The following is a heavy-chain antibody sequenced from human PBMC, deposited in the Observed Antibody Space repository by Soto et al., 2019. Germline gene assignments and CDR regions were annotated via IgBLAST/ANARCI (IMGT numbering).Heavy chain of an antibody. D-gene: IGHD3-16*01. V-gene: IGHV4-39*01. CDR2: IYYSGST. CDR1: GGSISSSSYY. CDR3: ARRGGVGEAIWGY. Sequence: SETLSLTCTFSGGSISSSSYYWGWIRQPPGKGLEWIGSIYYSGSTYYNPSLKSRVTISVDTSKNQFSLKLSSVTAADTAVYYCARRGGVGEAIWGYWGQGTLSIVSS. J-gene: IGHJ4*02.